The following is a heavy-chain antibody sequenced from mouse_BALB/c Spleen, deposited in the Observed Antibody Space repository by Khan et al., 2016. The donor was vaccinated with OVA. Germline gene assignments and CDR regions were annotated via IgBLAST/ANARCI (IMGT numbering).Heavy chain of an antibody. CDR1: GYTFSNYY. CDR3: TRSGYANPFAY. CDR2: INPSNGGA. V-gene: IGHV1S81*02. D-gene: IGHD2-10*02. J-gene: IGHJ3*01. Sequence: QVQLQQSGAELVKPGASVKLSCKTSGYTFSNYYIYWVKQRPGQGLEWMGGINPSNGGANFNEKFKTKATLTVDKSSSTVYMQLTSLTSEDSAVXYCTRSGYANPFAYWGQGTLVTVSA.